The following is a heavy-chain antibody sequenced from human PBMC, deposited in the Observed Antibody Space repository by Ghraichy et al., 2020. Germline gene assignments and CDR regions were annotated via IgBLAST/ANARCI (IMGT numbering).Heavy chain of an antibody. CDR2: IIPILDTA. CDR3: ARDEAAGSFYGMDV. CDR1: KAHFCSPA. J-gene: IGHJ6*02. D-gene: IGHD6-13*01. V-gene: IGHV1-69*06. Sequence: SVKVSCKISKAHFCSPAISRERVSPVQGLKKMGGIIPILDTANYAQKFPGRVPITADKSTGTVYMELNSLRSEDTAVYYCARDEAAGSFYGMDVWGQGTTVIVSS.